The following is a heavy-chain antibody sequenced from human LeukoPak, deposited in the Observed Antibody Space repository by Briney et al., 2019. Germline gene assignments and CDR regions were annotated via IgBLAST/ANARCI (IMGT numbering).Heavy chain of an antibody. CDR2: IYSGGST. CDR1: GFTVSSNY. V-gene: IGHV3-53*01. CDR3: AREPYGGNLYYFDY. J-gene: IGHJ4*02. Sequence: GGSLRLSCAASGFTVSSNYMNWVRQAPGKGLEWVSVIYSGGSTYYSDSVKGRFTISRDNSKNTLYLQMNSLRAEDTAVYYCAREPYGGNLYYFDYWGQGTLVTVSS. D-gene: IGHD4-23*01.